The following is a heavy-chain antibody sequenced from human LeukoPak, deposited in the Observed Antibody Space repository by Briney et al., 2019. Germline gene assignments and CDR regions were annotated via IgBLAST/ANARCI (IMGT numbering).Heavy chain of an antibody. D-gene: IGHD2-2*01. V-gene: IGHV3-21*01. CDR2: ISSSSSYI. CDR3: ARDVLGYCSSTSCYDPFPFDY. Sequence: GGSLRLSCAASGFTFSSYSMNWVRQAPGEGLEWVSSISSSSSYIYYADSVKGRFTISRDNAKNSLYLQMNSLRAEDTAVYYCARDVLGYCSSTSCYDPFPFDYWGQGTLVTVSS. CDR1: GFTFSSYS. J-gene: IGHJ4*02.